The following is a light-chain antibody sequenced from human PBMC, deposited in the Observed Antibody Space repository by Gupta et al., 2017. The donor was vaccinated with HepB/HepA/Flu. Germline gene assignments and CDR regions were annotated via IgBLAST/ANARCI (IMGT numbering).Light chain of an antibody. V-gene: IGKV1-39*01. CDR1: QSISSY. CDR3: QQSYSTPPT. CDR2: AAP. J-gene: IGKJ4*01. Sequence: DIQTTQSPSSLSASVGDRVTITCRASQSISSYLNWYQQKPGKAPKLLIYAAPSLQSGVPSRFSGSGSGTDFTLTISSLQPEDFATYYCQQSYSTPPTFGGGTKVEIK.